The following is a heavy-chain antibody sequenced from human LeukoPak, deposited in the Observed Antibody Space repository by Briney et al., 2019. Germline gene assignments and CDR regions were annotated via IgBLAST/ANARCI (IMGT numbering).Heavy chain of an antibody. CDR3: ARAASYSSGWFLYFDY. D-gene: IGHD6-19*01. V-gene: IGHV4-4*07. Sequence: SETLSLTCSVSGGSISSYYWSWLRQPAGKGLEWIGRIYTSGSTNYNPSLTSRVTMSVDTSKNQFSLTLSSVTAADTAVYYCARAASYSSGWFLYFDYWGQGTLVTVSS. J-gene: IGHJ4*02. CDR1: GGSISSYY. CDR2: IYTSGST.